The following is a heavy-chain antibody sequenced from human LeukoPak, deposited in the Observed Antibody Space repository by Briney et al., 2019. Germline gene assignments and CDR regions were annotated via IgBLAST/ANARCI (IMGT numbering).Heavy chain of an antibody. J-gene: IGHJ6*03. V-gene: IGHV4-34*01. CDR3: ARHPGDYYYYMDV. Sequence: SETLSLTCAVYGGSFSGYYWSWIRQPPGKGLEWIGEINHSGSTNYNPSLKSRVTISVDTSKNQFSLKLSSVTAADTAVYYCARHPGDYYYYMDVWGKGTTVTISS. CDR2: INHSGST. D-gene: IGHD3-10*01. CDR1: GGSFSGYY.